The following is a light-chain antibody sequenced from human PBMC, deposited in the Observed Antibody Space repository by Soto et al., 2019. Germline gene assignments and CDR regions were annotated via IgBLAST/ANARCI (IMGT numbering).Light chain of an antibody. J-gene: IGKJ5*01. Sequence: DIQMTQSPSTLSASVGDRLTITCRASQSISSWLAWYQQKPGKAPKLLIYKASSLQSGVPPRFSGSGSGTDFTLTISSLQPEDFATYFCQQANSFPITFGQGTRLEIK. CDR2: KAS. CDR1: QSISSW. V-gene: IGKV1-5*03. CDR3: QQANSFPIT.